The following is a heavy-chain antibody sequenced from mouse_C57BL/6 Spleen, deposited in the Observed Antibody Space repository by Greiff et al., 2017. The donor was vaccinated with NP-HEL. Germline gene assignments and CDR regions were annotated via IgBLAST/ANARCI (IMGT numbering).Heavy chain of an antibody. CDR1: GYTFTDYY. CDR2: INPNNGGT. D-gene: IGHD4-1*01. V-gene: IGHV1-26*01. J-gene: IGHJ1*03. Sequence: EVQLQQSGPELVKPGASVKISCKASGYTFTDYYMNWVKQSHGKSLEWIGDINPNNGGTSYNQKFKGKATLTVDKSSSTAYMELRSLTSEDSAVYYCARDWSDWYFDVWGTGTTVTVSS. CDR3: ARDWSDWYFDV.